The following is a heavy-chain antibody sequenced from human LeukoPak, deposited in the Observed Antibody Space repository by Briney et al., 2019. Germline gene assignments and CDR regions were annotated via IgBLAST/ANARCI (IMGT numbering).Heavy chain of an antibody. V-gene: IGHV4-38-2*01. D-gene: IGHD2-2*01. J-gene: IGHJ6*03. CDR2: GYHSGIT. Sequence: SETLSLTCAVSGYSISSGYYWGWIRQPPGKGLEYIASGYHSGITYYNPSLKSRVTISVDTSKNQFSLKLSSVTAGDTALYYCARSVGGDYMDVWGKGTTVTVSS. CDR3: ARSVGGDYMDV. CDR1: GYSISSGYY.